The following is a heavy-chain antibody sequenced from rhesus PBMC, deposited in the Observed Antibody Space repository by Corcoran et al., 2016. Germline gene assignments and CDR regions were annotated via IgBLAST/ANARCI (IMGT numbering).Heavy chain of an antibody. D-gene: IGHD6-25*01. CDR1: GFTFSDYY. J-gene: IGHJ4*01. V-gene: IGHV3S16*01. CDR2: ISSASSYI. CDR3: TRDKGIAAAGTIDY. Sequence: EVQLVESGGGLVQPGGSLRLSCAASGFTFSDYYMSWVRQAPGKGLEWVSSISSASSYIYYADSVKCRFTISRDNAKNSLSLQMNSLKTEDTAVYYCTRDKGIAAAGTIDYWGQGVLVTVSS.